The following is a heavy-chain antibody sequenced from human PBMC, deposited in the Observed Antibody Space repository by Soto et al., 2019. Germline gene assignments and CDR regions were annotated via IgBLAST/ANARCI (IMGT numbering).Heavy chain of an antibody. D-gene: IGHD5-18*01. Sequence: QVQLQESGPGLVKPSGTLSLTCVVSGGSISSHNWWSWVRQPPGKGLEWIGEIYYSGSSNYNPSLKRRVTTSIAQSMNPFSLPLPSLTAADTAVYYCASARTSPGGYSRRWFDPWGQGTLVTVSS. CDR3: ASARTSPGGYSRRWFDP. J-gene: IGHJ5*02. CDR2: IYYSGSS. CDR1: GGSISSHNW. V-gene: IGHV4-4*02.